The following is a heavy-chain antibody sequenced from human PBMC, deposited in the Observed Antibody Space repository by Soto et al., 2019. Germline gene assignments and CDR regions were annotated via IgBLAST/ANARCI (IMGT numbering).Heavy chain of an antibody. V-gene: IGHV4-34*01. CDR1: NGSFSDYF. Sequence: SETLSLTCGVYNGSFSDYFWNWIRQPPGKGLEWIGEIKESGFATYNPSLKRRVTMSVDTANNQFSLKVTSVTAADTAVYYCARGKSSGPLYYFDTWGQGALVTVSS. D-gene: IGHD6-19*01. J-gene: IGHJ4*02. CDR2: IKESGFA. CDR3: ARGKSSGPLYYFDT.